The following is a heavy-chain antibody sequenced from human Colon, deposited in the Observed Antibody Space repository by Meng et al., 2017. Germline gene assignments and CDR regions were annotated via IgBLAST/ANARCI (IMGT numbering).Heavy chain of an antibody. CDR1: GFTFRDYY. Sequence: VKVVEAGGGFVKPGGSLRLACAASGFTFRDYYMTWIRQAPGKGLEWVSHISSSGKIIDYADSVKGRFTISRDNANNSLYLQMDSLTADDTAVYYCARDHGTGLDHWGQGALVTVSS. J-gene: IGHJ4*02. D-gene: IGHD1-14*01. V-gene: IGHV3-11*01. CDR2: ISSSGKII. CDR3: ARDHGTGLDH.